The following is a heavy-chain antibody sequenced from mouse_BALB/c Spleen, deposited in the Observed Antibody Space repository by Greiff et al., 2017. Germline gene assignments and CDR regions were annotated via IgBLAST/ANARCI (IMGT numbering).Heavy chain of an antibody. J-gene: IGHJ4*01. V-gene: IGHV3-2*02. CDR2: ISYSGST. Sequence: EVHLVESGPGLVKPSQSLSLTCTVTGYSITSDYAWNWIRQFPGNKLEWMGYISYSGSTSYNPSLKSRISITRDTSKNQFFLQLNSVTTEDTATYYCARSLNWGYAMDYWGQGTSVTVSS. CDR1: GYSITSDYA. D-gene: IGHD4-1*01. CDR3: ARSLNWGYAMDY.